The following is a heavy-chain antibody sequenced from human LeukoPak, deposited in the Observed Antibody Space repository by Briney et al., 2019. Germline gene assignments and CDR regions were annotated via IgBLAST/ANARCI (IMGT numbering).Heavy chain of an antibody. CDR3: AGVAAWDSSGYLFEY. V-gene: IGHV3-74*01. J-gene: IGHJ4*02. CDR1: GITFSSYA. D-gene: IGHD3-22*01. CDR2: INSDGSST. Sequence: GGSLRLSCAASGITFSSYAMSWVRQAPGKGLVWVSRINSDGSSTSYADSVKGRFTISRENAKNTLYLQMNSLRAEDTAVYYCAGVAAWDSSGYLFEYWGQGTLVTVSS.